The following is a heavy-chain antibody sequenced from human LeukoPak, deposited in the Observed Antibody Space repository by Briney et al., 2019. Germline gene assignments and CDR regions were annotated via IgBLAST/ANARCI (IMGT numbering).Heavy chain of an antibody. CDR1: GFTFSSYS. V-gene: IGHV3-48*04. J-gene: IGHJ4*02. CDR2: ISSGSTLI. Sequence: GGSLRLSCAASGFTFSSYSMNWVRQAPGKGLEWVSYISSGSTLIYSADSVKGRFTISRDNAKNSLYLQMNSLRAEDTALYYCARGRGADWGQGTLVTVSS. CDR3: ARGRGAD. D-gene: IGHD1-26*01.